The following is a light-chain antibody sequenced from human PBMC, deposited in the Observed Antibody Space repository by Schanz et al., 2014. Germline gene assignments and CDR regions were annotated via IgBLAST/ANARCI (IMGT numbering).Light chain of an antibody. J-gene: IGKJ4*01. CDR1: QSVTSGF. CDR3: QQRSIWPLT. Sequence: EIVLTQSPGTLSLSPGEGATLSCRASQSVTSGFLAWYQQKPGQAPRLLIYSASIRAAGIPDRFSGSGSGTDFTLTISRLEPEDFAVYYCQQRSIWPLTFGGGTKVEIK. CDR2: SAS. V-gene: IGKV3D-20*02.